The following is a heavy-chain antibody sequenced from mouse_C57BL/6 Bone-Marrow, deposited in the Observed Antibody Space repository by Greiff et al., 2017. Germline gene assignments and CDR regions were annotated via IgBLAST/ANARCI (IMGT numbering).Heavy chain of an antibody. CDR3: ARHGGYYSNFWFAY. Sequence: EVQLVESGGGLVQPGGSLKLSCAASGFTFSDYYMYWVRQTPEKRLEWVAYISNGGGSTYYPDTVKGRFTISRDTAKNTLYLQMSRLKSEDTAMYYCARHGGYYSNFWFAYWGQGTLVTVSA. D-gene: IGHD2-5*01. J-gene: IGHJ3*01. CDR1: GFTFSDYY. CDR2: ISNGGGST. V-gene: IGHV5-12*01.